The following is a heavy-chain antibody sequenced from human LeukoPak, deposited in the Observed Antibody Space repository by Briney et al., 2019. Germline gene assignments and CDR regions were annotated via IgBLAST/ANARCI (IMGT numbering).Heavy chain of an antibody. V-gene: IGHV3-7*05. CDR2: INKDGSEK. J-gene: IGHJ4*02. Sequence: GGSLRLSCAASGFTFSTYWMSWVRQAPGKGLEWVANINKDGSEKYYVDSVKGRFTISRDNAKNSLYLQMNSLRAEDTAVYYCTRDVGAAGYWGQGTLVTVSS. D-gene: IGHD6-13*01. CDR1: GFTFSTYW. CDR3: TRDVGAAGY.